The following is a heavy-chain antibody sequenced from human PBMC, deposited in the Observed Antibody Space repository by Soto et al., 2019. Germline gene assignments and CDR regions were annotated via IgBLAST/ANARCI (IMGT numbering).Heavy chain of an antibody. D-gene: IGHD5-12*01. Sequence: PSETLSRTCGGSGGSISSGTYYCDWIRQPPGEGLEWIGSIHYSGTTYYTPSLKGRFTISIDTATNHFSLKIYSVTASDTALYYCARRGGYDIGAPRAATDSWGPGTLVTVSS. CDR3: ARRGGYDIGAPRAATDS. J-gene: IGHJ4*02. CDR1: GGSISSGTYY. CDR2: IHYSGTT. V-gene: IGHV4-39*02.